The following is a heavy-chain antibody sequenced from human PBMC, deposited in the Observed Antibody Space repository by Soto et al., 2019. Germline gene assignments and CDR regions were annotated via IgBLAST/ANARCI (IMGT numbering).Heavy chain of an antibody. J-gene: IGHJ4*02. Sequence: EVQLVESGGGVVRPGGSLRLCCVASGFTFDDYAMSWVRQVPGKGLEWVSGINWNGGSTHYADSVKGRCTISRDNAKNSLDLKMNSLRDEDTAFYYCAKSQSPMVRGVIEAFDFWGQGTLVTVSS. CDR2: INWNGGST. V-gene: IGHV3-20*04. CDR3: AKSQSPMVRGVIEAFDF. D-gene: IGHD3-10*01. CDR1: GFTFDDYA.